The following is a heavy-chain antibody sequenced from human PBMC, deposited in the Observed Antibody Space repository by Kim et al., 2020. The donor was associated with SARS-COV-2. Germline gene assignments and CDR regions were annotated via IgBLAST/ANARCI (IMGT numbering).Heavy chain of an antibody. CDR2: INTNTGNP. J-gene: IGHJ4*02. V-gene: IGHV7-4-1*02. CDR1: GYTFTSYA. D-gene: IGHD3-16*02. CDR3: ARVSIDYDYVWGSYRYKGFDY. Sequence: ASVKVSCKASGYTFTSYAMNWVRQAPGQGLEWMGWINTNTGNPTYAQGFTGRFVFSLDTSVSTAYLQISSLKAEDTAVYYCARVSIDYDYVWGSYRYKGFDYWGQGTLVTVSS.